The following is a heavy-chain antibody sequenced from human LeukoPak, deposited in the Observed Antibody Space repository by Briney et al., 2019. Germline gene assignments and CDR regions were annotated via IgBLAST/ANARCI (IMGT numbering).Heavy chain of an antibody. CDR3: AREVVSSPSYLDS. Sequence: GGSLRLSCAASGFTVSSSYMYWVRQAPGKGLEWVSFFYRGDSTYYAESVRGRFTISRDNSKNTLYLLMNSLIPEDTAVYYCAREVVSSPSYLDSWGQGTLVTVSS. D-gene: IGHD2-15*01. CDR2: FYRGDST. CDR1: GFTVSSSY. J-gene: IGHJ4*02. V-gene: IGHV3-53*01.